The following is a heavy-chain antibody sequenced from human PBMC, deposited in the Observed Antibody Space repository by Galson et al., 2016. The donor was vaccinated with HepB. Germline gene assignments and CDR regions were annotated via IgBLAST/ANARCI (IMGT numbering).Heavy chain of an antibody. CDR3: VRHAYGGDRLFDR. CDR2: IFYSGRT. J-gene: IGHJ5*02. Sequence: SETLSLTCAVSGGSISSTNYSWGWIRQPPGKGLEWIGSIFYSGRTYYNPSLKSRIIMSMATSKNQFSLKLSSLAAADTAVYSCVRHAYGGDRLFDRWGPGTQVTVSS. D-gene: IGHD4-23*01. CDR1: GGSISSTNYS. V-gene: IGHV4-39*01.